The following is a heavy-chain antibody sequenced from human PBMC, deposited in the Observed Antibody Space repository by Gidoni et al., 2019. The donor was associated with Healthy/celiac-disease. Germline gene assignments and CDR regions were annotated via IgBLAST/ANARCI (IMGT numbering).Heavy chain of an antibody. CDR3: AREFVGGYFDY. Sequence: EVQLVESGGGLVQPGGSLRLSCAASGFTFSSYSMNWVRQAPGKGLEWVSYISSSSSTIYYADSVKGRFTISRDNAKNSLYRQMNSLRAEDTAVYYCAREFVGGYFDYCGQGTLVTVSS. V-gene: IGHV3-48*04. CDR1: GFTFSSYS. J-gene: IGHJ4*02. CDR2: ISSSSSTI. D-gene: IGHD3-16*01.